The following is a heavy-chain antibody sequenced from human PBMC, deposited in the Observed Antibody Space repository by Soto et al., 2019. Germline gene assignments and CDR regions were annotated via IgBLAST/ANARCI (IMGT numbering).Heavy chain of an antibody. J-gene: IGHJ6*02. V-gene: IGHV1-3*01. D-gene: IGHD3-16*01. CDR2: INAGNGNT. CDR3: ARVGGSNYYYYYGMDV. Sequence: ASVNVSCTASGYTFTSYAMHWVRQAPGQRPEWMGWINAGNGNTKYSQKFQGRVTITRDTSASTAYMELSSLRSEDTAVYYCARVGGSNYYYYYGMDVWGQGTTVNVS. CDR1: GYTFTSYA.